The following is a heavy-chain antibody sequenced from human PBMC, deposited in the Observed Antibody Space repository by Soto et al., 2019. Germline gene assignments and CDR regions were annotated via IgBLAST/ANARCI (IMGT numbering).Heavy chain of an antibody. CDR1: GGSISSAGYY. V-gene: IGHV4-31*03. CDR2: IYYSGST. D-gene: IGHD1-26*01. J-gene: IGHJ6*02. CDR3: ERGVGATSIETYYFYYGMDV. Sequence: PSETLSLTCTVSGGSISSAGYYWSWIRQPPGKGLEWIGSIYYSGSTYYNPSLKSRVTMSIDTSKNQFSLKLSSVTAADTALYYCERGVGATSIETYYFYYGMDVWGQGTTVTVSS.